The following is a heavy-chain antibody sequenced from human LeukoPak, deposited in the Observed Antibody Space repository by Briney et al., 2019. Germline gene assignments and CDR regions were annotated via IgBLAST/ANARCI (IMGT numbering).Heavy chain of an antibody. J-gene: IGHJ5*02. Sequence: ASVKVSCKASGYTFTSYDINWVRQATGQGLEWMGWMNPNSGNTGYAQKFQGRVTMTRNTSISTAYMELSSLRSEDTAVYYCAREYCSSTSCYGDLGNWFDPWGQGTLVTVPS. CDR3: AREYCSSTSCYGDLGNWFDP. CDR2: MNPNSGNT. V-gene: IGHV1-8*01. D-gene: IGHD2-2*01. CDR1: GYTFTSYD.